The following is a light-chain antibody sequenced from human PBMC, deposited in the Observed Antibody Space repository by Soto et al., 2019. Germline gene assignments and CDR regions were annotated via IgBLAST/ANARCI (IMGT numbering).Light chain of an antibody. V-gene: IGKV1D-12*01. Sequence: DIQMTQSPSSVSASVGDRVTITCRASQAISTWLAWYQQKPGKAPKLLIYAASNSQTGVPSRFSGSGSGTDFTLTISSLQPDDFATYYCQQADSFPRTFGQGTKGEIK. CDR1: QAISTW. CDR3: QQADSFPRT. J-gene: IGKJ1*01. CDR2: AAS.